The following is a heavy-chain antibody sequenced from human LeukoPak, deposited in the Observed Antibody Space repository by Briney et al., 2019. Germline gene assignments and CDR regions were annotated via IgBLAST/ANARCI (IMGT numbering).Heavy chain of an antibody. J-gene: IGHJ3*02. CDR1: GGSISSYY. CDR2: IYTSGST. D-gene: IGHD3-9*01. CDR3: ARVSSVSTYDILGEGAFDI. V-gene: IGHV4-4*07. Sequence: SETLSLTCTVSGGSISSYYWSWIRQPAGKGLEWIGRIYTSGSTNYNPSLKSRVTMSVDTSKNQFSLKLSSVTAADTAVYYCARVSSVSTYDILGEGAFDIWGQGTMVTVSS.